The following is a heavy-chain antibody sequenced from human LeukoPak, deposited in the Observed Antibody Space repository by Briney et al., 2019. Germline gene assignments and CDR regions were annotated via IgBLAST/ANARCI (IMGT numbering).Heavy chain of an antibody. V-gene: IGHV3-23*01. CDR3: TRDLMDYDVSTGLHHYYMDV. CDR2: ISGSGDMT. Sequence: GGSLRLSCAASGFTFINYAMSWVRQAPGKGLEWVSVISGSGDMTYYADSVKGRFTISRDNSRNTLYLQMNTLRVEDTAVYYCTRDLMDYDVSTGLHHYYMDVWGQGTTVTVSS. CDR1: GFTFINYA. J-gene: IGHJ6*02. D-gene: IGHD3-9*01.